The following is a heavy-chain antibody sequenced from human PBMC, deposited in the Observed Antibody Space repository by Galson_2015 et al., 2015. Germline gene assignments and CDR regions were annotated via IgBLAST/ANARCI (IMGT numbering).Heavy chain of an antibody. J-gene: IGHJ4*02. CDR2: ISSTTTYI. D-gene: IGHD3-3*01. Sequence: SLRLSCAASEFTFSSYYMSWVRQAPRKGLEWVSSISSTTTYIYYADSVKGRFTISRDNAKNSLYLQMNSLGAEDTAVYYCARQILDYDFWSGYYPTNFDYWGQGTLVTVSS. CDR1: EFTFSSYY. CDR3: ARQILDYDFWSGYYPTNFDY. V-gene: IGHV3-21*01.